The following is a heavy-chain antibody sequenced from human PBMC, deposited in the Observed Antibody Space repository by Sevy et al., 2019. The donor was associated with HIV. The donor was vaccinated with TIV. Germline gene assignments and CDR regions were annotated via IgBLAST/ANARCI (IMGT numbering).Heavy chain of an antibody. V-gene: IGHV1-24*01. Sequence: ASVKVSCKVSGSTLSKLSMHWVRQAPGKALEWMGRFDPEDGETIYSQKFQGRVTMTEDTSTDTAYMELSSLRSEDTAVYHCAAAREYYEDTSGYLDYWGQGTLVTVSS. CDR1: GSTLSKLS. CDR3: AAAREYYEDTSGYLDY. CDR2: FDPEDGET. J-gene: IGHJ4*02. D-gene: IGHD3-22*01.